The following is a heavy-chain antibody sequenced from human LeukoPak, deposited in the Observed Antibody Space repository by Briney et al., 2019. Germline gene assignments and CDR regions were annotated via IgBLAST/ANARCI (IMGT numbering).Heavy chain of an antibody. J-gene: IGHJ3*02. CDR3: ARVYDSSGYYYDRYAFDI. CDR2: INPNSGGT. V-gene: IGHV1-2*06. Sequence: VSVKVSCKASGYTFTGYYMHWVRQAPGQGLEWMGRINPNSGGTNYAQKFQGRVTMTRDTSISTAYMELSRLRSDDTAVYYCARVYDSSGYYYDRYAFDIWGQGTMVTVSS. CDR1: GYTFTGYY. D-gene: IGHD3-22*01.